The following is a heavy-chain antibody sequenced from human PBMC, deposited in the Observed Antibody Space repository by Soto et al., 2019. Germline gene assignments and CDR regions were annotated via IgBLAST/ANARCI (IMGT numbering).Heavy chain of an antibody. CDR2: IYYSGST. D-gene: IGHD6-19*01. Sequence: QLQLQESGPGLVKPSGTLSLTCPVYGGFVSSSSYYWAWIRQPPGKGLEWIGSIYYSGSTNYNPSLKSRATISVERSKTQFCLNRCSVTATDTAVYYRARHERPVAGTRGELRYWGRRTLV. J-gene: IGHJ4*02. CDR3: ARHERPVAGTRGELRY. V-gene: IGHV4-39*01. CDR1: GGFVSSSSYY.